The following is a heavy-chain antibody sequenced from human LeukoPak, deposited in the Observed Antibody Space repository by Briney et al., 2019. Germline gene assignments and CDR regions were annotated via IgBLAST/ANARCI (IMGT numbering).Heavy chain of an antibody. D-gene: IGHD2-2*01. V-gene: IGHV1-2*02. CDR3: ARDRGTYCSSTSCYSKNWFDP. Sequence: GASVKVSCKASGYTFTGYCMHWVRQAPGQGLEWMGWINPNSGGTNYAQKFQGRVTMTRDTSISTAYMELSRLRSDDTAVYYCARDRGTYCSSTSCYSKNWFDPWGQGTLVTVSS. CDR1: GYTFTGYC. CDR2: INPNSGGT. J-gene: IGHJ5*02.